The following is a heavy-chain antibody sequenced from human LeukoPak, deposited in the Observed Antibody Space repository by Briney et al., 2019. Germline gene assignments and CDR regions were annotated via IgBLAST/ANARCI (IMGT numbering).Heavy chain of an antibody. CDR2: ISGSGGST. Sequence: QPGGSLRLSCAASGFTFSSYAMSWVRQAPGKGLEWVSAISGSGGSTYYADSVKGRFTISRDNSKNTLYLQMNSLRAEDTAVYYCAKSTAFTYGGYVQRFDYWGQGTLVTVSS. J-gene: IGHJ4*02. V-gene: IGHV3-23*01. CDR1: GFTFSSYA. D-gene: IGHD5-12*01. CDR3: AKSTAFTYGGYVQRFDY.